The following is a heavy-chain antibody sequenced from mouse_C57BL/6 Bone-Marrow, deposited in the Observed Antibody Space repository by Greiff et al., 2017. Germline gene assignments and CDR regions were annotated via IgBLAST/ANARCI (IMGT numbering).Heavy chain of an antibody. CDR3: AKSYYGNYPMDY. CDR1: GYTFTSYG. CDR2: IYPRSGNT. J-gene: IGHJ4*01. V-gene: IGHV1-81*01. Sequence: VHLVESGAELARPGASVKLSCKASGYTFTSYGISWVKQRTGQGLEWIGEIYPRSGNTYYNEKFKGKATLTADKSSSTAYMELRSLTSEDSAVYFCAKSYYGNYPMDYWGQGTSVTVSS. D-gene: IGHD2-1*01.